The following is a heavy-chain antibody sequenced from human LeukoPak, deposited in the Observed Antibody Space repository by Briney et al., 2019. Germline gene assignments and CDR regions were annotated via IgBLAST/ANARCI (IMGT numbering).Heavy chain of an antibody. V-gene: IGHV4-39*07. CDR1: GGSISSSTYY. D-gene: IGHD3-22*01. CDR3: ARTAYDSLRDAFDI. J-gene: IGHJ3*02. Sequence: PSETLSLTCTVSGGSISSSTYYWGWIRQPPGKGLEWIASMYYIGSTYYNPSLKSRVTISQDTSKNQFSLKLDSVTAADTAVYYCARTAYDSLRDAFDIWGQGTMVTVSS. CDR2: MYYIGST.